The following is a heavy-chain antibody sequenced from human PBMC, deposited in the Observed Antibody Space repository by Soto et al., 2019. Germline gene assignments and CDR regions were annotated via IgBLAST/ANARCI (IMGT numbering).Heavy chain of an antibody. J-gene: IGHJ4*02. V-gene: IGHV1-2*04. CDR2: INPNSGDT. Sequence: ASVKVSCKASGYTFTGYYMHWVRQAPGQGLEWMGWINPNSGDTNYAQKFQGWVTMTRDTSISTAYMELSRLRSDDTAVYYCARLHPLGSSWYGGYFDYWGQGTLVTVSS. D-gene: IGHD6-13*01. CDR3: ARLHPLGSSWYGGYFDY. CDR1: GYTFTGYY.